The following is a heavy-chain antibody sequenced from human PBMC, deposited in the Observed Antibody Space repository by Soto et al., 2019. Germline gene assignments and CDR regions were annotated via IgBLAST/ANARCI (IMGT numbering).Heavy chain of an antibody. V-gene: IGHV1-18*04. D-gene: IGHD3-3*01. J-gene: IGHJ4*02. CDR3: ARDKLRFLEWPAYFDY. Sequence: ASVKVSCKASGYTFTSYGISWVRQAPGQGLEWMGWISAYNGNTNYAQKLQGRVTMTTDTSTSTAYMELRSLRSDDTAVYYCARDKLRFLEWPAYFDYWGQGTLVTVSS. CDR2: ISAYNGNT. CDR1: GYTFTSYG.